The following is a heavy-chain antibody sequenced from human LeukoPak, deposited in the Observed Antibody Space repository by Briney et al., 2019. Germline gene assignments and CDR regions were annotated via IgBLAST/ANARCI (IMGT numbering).Heavy chain of an antibody. V-gene: IGHV3-23*01. J-gene: IGHJ4*02. Sequence: GGSLRLSCAGSGFTFSSPAMSWVRQAPGKGLEWVSAISASGGSTYYADSVKGRFTISRDNSKSSVYLQMSSLRVEDTAVYYYAKRYCSGGSCYSGDWGQGTPVTVSP. CDR2: ISASGGST. D-gene: IGHD2-15*01. CDR1: GFTFSSPA. CDR3: AKRYCSGGSCYSGD.